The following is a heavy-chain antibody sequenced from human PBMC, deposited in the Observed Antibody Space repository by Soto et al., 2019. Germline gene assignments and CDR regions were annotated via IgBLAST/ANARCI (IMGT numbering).Heavy chain of an antibody. J-gene: IGHJ5*02. CDR3: ARGHYDILTGFNWFDP. CDR2: IYYSGST. V-gene: IGHV4-61*01. D-gene: IGHD3-9*01. CDR1: GGSVSSGSYY. Sequence: PSETLSLTCTVSGGSVSSGSYYWSWIRQPPGKGLEWIGYIYYSGSTNYNPSLKSRVTISVDTSKNQFSLKLSSVTAADTAVYYCARGHYDILTGFNWFDPWGQGTLVTVSS.